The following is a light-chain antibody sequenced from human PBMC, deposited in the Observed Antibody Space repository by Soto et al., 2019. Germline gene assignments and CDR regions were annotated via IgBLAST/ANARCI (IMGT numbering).Light chain of an antibody. J-gene: IGLJ1*01. CDR1: SSDVGGYNY. Sequence: QSVLTQPASVSGSPGQSITISCTGTSSDVGGYNYVSWYQQHPGNAPRLMIYEVNNRPSGVPNRFSGSKSGNTASLTISGLQAEDEADYYCSSYSISDTPYVFGGGTKGTVL. CDR3: SSYSISDTPYV. CDR2: EVN. V-gene: IGLV2-14*01.